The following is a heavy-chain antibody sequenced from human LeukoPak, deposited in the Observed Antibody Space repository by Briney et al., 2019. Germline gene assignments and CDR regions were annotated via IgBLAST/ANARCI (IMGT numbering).Heavy chain of an antibody. CDR1: GFTFSGSA. Sequence: GGSLRLSCAASGFTFSGSAMHWVRQASGKGLEWVGRIRSKANSYATAYAASVKGRFTISRDDSKNTAYLQMNSLKTEDTAIYYCTNPPTVTQTRFDPWGQGTLVTVSS. V-gene: IGHV3-73*01. CDR2: IRSKANSYAT. D-gene: IGHD4-17*01. CDR3: TNPPTVTQTRFDP. J-gene: IGHJ5*02.